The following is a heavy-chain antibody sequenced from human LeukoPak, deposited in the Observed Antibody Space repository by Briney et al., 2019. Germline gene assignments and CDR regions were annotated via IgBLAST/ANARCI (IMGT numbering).Heavy chain of an antibody. CDR3: STGLIPATGYY. J-gene: IGHJ4*02. Sequence: GGSLRLSCAASEFTFNNAWMNWVRQAPGKGLEWVGRIRSKTDGGTADYAAPVRGRFTISRDDSKSTLYLQMNSLKTEDTAVYYCSTGLIPATGYYWGQGTLVAVSS. D-gene: IGHD6-13*01. CDR2: IRSKTDGGTA. V-gene: IGHV3-15*01. CDR1: EFTFNNAW.